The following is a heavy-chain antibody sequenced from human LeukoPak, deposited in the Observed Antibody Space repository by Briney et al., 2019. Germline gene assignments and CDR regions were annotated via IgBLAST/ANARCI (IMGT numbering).Heavy chain of an antibody. CDR1: GYSFTNYW. J-gene: IGHJ5*02. D-gene: IGHD6-6*01. CDR2: IYPGNSDT. Sequence: GESLKISCKGSGYSFTNYWIAWVRQLPGKGLEWMGIIYPGNSDTKYSPSFQGHVTISADKSITTAHLQWNSLKASDTAIYYCARQGSSSSLWFDPWGQGTLVTVSS. CDR3: ARQGSSSSLWFDP. V-gene: IGHV5-51*01.